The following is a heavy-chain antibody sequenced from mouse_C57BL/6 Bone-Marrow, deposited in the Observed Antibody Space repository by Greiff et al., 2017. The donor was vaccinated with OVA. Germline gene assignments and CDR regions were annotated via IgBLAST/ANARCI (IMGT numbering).Heavy chain of an antibody. Sequence: EVQLVESGGDLVKPGGSLKLSCAASGFTFSSYGMSWVRQTPDKRLEWVATISSGGSYTYYPDSVKGRFTISRDNAKNTLYLQMSSLKSEDTAMYYCARKELLFAYWGQGTLVTVSA. V-gene: IGHV5-6*01. CDR3: ARKELLFAY. CDR2: ISSGGSYT. D-gene: IGHD2-1*01. J-gene: IGHJ3*01. CDR1: GFTFSSYG.